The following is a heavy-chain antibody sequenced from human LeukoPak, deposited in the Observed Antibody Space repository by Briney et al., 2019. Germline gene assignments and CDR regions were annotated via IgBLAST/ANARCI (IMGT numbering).Heavy chain of an antibody. Sequence: GGSLRLSCAASGFTVSSSYMSWVRQAPGKGLEWVSVIYSGGSTYYADSVKGRFTISRDNSKNTLYLQMNSLRAEDTAVYYCAKYFRLAQDAFDIWGQGTMVTVSS. CDR2: IYSGGST. V-gene: IGHV3-53*01. CDR1: GFTVSSSY. D-gene: IGHD3-9*01. CDR3: AKYFRLAQDAFDI. J-gene: IGHJ3*02.